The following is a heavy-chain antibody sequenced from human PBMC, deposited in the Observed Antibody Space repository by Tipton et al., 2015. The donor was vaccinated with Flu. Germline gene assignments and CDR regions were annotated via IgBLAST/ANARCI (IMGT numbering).Heavy chain of an antibody. Sequence: SLRLSCTASGFTFADYAMSWVRQAPGKGLEWVAVIWYDRSRIYYADSVKGRFTISRDDSKNTLYLQMNGLRAEDTAVYYCAKDFVVSGSIDSWGQGTLVTVSS. V-gene: IGHV3-33*06. D-gene: IGHD2-15*01. J-gene: IGHJ4*02. CDR3: AKDFVVSGSIDS. CDR2: IWYDRSRI. CDR1: GFTFADYA.